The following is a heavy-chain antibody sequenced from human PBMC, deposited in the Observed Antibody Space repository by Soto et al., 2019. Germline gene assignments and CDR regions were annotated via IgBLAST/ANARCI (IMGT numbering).Heavy chain of an antibody. Sequence: QVQLVQSGAEVKKPGSSVKVSCKASGGTFSSYAISWVRQAPGQGLEWMGGIIPIFGTANYAQKFQGRVTITADESTSTAYMELSSLRSADTAVYYCARGRGYCSSTSCYIYYYYGMDVWGQGTTVTVSS. D-gene: IGHD2-2*02. CDR1: GGTFSSYA. CDR2: IIPIFGTA. CDR3: ARGRGYCSSTSCYIYYYYGMDV. J-gene: IGHJ6*02. V-gene: IGHV1-69*01.